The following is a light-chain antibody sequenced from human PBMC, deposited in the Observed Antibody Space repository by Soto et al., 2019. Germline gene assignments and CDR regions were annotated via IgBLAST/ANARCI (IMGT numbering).Light chain of an antibody. CDR3: QTWGTGIHV. Sequence: QPVLTQSPSASASLGASVKLTCTLSSGHTSNAIAWHQQQPEKGPRYLMKVNSDGSHRKGDGIPDRFSGSSSGAERYLTISSLQSEDEADYYCQTWGTGIHVFGTGTKVTVL. V-gene: IGLV4-69*01. CDR1: SGHTSNA. CDR2: VNSDGSH. J-gene: IGLJ1*01.